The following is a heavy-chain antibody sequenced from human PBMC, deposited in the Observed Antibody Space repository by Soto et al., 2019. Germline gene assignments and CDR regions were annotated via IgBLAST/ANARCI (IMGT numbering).Heavy chain of an antibody. CDR1: GGSISSRSYY. V-gene: IGHV4-39*02. J-gene: IGHJ6*02. D-gene: IGHD3-16*01. CDR2: IYYSGNT. CDR3: ARCWGNYYCYGMDV. Sequence: QLQLQESGPGLVKPSETLSLSCSVSGGSISSRSYYWGWIRQPPGKGLEWIGSIYYSGNTYYNPSLNSRVTISVDTSKNHFSLKLRSVTAADTAVYYCARCWGNYYCYGMDVWGQGTTVTVS.